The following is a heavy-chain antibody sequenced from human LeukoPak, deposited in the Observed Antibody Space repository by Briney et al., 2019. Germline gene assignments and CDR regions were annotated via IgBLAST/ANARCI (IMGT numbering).Heavy chain of an antibody. Sequence: SETLSLTCSVSGGSISSYYWSWIRQPPGKGPEWIGYVHYSGSTNYNPSLKSRVTTSVDTSKNQFSLRLISVTAADTAVYYCARDRRERYGFDIWGQGTRVTVSS. CDR1: GGSISSYY. D-gene: IGHD1-1*01. V-gene: IGHV4-59*01. CDR2: VHYSGST. J-gene: IGHJ3*02. CDR3: ARDRRERYGFDI.